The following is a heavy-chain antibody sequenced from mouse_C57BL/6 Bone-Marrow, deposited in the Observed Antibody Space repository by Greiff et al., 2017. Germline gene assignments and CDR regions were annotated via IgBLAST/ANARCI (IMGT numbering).Heavy chain of an antibody. CDR3: TRHLIYYYGSSYSYWYFDV. D-gene: IGHD1-1*01. V-gene: IGHV6-6*01. Sequence: EVQLQQSGGGLVQPGGSMKLSCAASGFTFSDAWMDWVRQSPEKGLEWVAEIRNKANNHATYYAESVKGRFTISRDYSKSSVYLHMNSLRAEDTGIYYCTRHLIYYYGSSYSYWYFDVWGTGTTVTVSS. CDR1: GFTFSDAW. CDR2: IRNKANNHAT. J-gene: IGHJ1*03.